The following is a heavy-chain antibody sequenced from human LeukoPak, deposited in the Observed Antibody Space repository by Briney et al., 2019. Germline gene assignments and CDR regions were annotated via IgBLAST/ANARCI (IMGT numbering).Heavy chain of an antibody. D-gene: IGHD5-24*01. CDR2: IWYDGSNK. J-gene: IGHJ3*02. CDR3: AKRAMRDFDAFDI. V-gene: IGHV3-33*06. Sequence: PGGSLRLSCAASGFTFSSYGMHWVRQAPGKGLEWVAVIWYDGSNKYYADSVKGRFTISRDNSKNTLYLQMNSQRAEDTAVYYCAKRAMRDFDAFDIWGQGTMVTVSS. CDR1: GFTFSSYG.